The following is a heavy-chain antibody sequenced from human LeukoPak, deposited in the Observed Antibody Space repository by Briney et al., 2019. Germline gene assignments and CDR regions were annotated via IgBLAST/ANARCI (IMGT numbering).Heavy chain of an antibody. Sequence: ASVKVSCKASGYTFTNFDINWVRQAPGQGREWMGWMNPVTGDAGSTQKFQGRVTLTRDTSISTAYMELSSLTSDDTAFYYCARAPMGTATFYWGQGTLVTVSS. CDR1: GYTFTNFD. CDR2: MNPVTGDA. D-gene: IGHD5-18*01. J-gene: IGHJ4*02. CDR3: ARAPMGTATFY. V-gene: IGHV1-8*01.